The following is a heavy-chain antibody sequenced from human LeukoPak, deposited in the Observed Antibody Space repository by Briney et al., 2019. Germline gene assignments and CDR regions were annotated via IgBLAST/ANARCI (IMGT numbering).Heavy chain of an antibody. D-gene: IGHD4-17*01. V-gene: IGHV3-33*01. CDR1: ASDFSRHG. J-gene: IGHJ4*02. Sequence: PGRCLRLSCAASASDFSRHGMHWVRQAPGKGLEGVALICFDGSQEYYADSVRGRFTVSRDNSNNMVYRQMNSLRDEDTGFYYCARLYGVYLIDYWGQGTLVTVSS. CDR2: ICFDGSQE. CDR3: ARLYGVYLIDY.